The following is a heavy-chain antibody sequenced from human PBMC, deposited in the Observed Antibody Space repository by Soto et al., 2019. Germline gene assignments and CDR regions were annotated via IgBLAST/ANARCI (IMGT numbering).Heavy chain of an antibody. CDR3: AKAICDYGDYCYYFDY. J-gene: IGHJ4*02. CDR2: ISGSGGST. D-gene: IGHD4-17*01. V-gene: IGHV3-23*01. CDR1: GFTFSSYA. Sequence: VQLLESGGGLVQPGGSLRLSCAASGFTFSSYAMSWVRQAPGKGLEWFSAISGSGGSTYYADPVKGRFTISRDNSKNTLYLQMNSLRAEDTAVYYCAKAICDYGDYCYYFDYWGQGTLVTVSS.